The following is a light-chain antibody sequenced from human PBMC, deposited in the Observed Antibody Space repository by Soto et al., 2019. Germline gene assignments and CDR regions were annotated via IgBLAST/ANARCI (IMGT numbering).Light chain of an antibody. Sequence: DIQLTQSPSFLSASVGDRVTITCRASQGISSYLAWYQQKPRKAPEVLIFGASTLQSGVPSRFSGSGSGTEFTLTISSLQPEDFATYYCQQLMSYPITFGQGTRL. V-gene: IGKV1-9*01. CDR1: QGISSY. CDR3: QQLMSYPIT. CDR2: GAS. J-gene: IGKJ5*01.